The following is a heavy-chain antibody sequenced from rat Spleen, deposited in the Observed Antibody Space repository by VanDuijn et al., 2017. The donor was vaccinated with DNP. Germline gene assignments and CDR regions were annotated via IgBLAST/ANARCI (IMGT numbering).Heavy chain of an antibody. J-gene: IGHJ2*01. V-gene: IGHV5-20*01. CDR1: GFTFSDYD. CDR3: GTYNSGYD. Sequence: EVQLVKSGGGLVQPGGSLKLSCAASGFTFSDYDMAWVRQAPKKGLEWVAYISYDGGNTYYGDSVKGRFTISRDYAKSSLYLQMNSLRSEDTATYYGGTYNSGYDWGQGVMVTVSS. D-gene: IGHD4-3*01. CDR2: ISYDGGNT.